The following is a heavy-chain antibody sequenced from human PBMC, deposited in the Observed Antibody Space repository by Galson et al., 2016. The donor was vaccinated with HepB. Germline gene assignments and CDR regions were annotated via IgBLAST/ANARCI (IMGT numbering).Heavy chain of an antibody. CDR3: ARGFSSSHFPHFDW. J-gene: IGHJ4*02. Sequence: SVKVSCKASGYTFIDYYMHWVRQTPGQGLEWMGWINPRTGGPNYAQKFQGRVTMTRDTSVGTAYMDLSNLQSDDTAVYRCARGFSSSHFPHFDWWGQGSLVTVSS. CDR1: GYTFIDYY. V-gene: IGHV1-2*02. CDR2: INPRTGGP. D-gene: IGHD6-6*01.